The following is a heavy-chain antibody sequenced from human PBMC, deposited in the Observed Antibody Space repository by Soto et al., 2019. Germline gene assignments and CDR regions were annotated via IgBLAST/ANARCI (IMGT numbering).Heavy chain of an antibody. J-gene: IGHJ4*02. V-gene: IGHV3-33*01. CDR1: GFTFSSYG. D-gene: IGHD4-17*01. CDR3: ARDTSAQNGAADY. Sequence: GGSLRLSCAASGFTFSSYGMHWVRQAPGKGLEWVAVIWYDGSKKYYADSVKGRFTISRDNSKNTLYLQMNSLGAEDTAVYYCARDTSAQNGAADYWGQGTLVTVSS. CDR2: IWYDGSKK.